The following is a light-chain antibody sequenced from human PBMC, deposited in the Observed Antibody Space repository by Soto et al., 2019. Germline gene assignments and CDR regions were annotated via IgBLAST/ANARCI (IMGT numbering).Light chain of an antibody. CDR1: SSNIGNEY. V-gene: IGLV1-51*01. CDR2: DNN. CDR3: ATWDSSLSGVV. J-gene: IGLJ2*01. Sequence: QSVLTQPPSVSAAPGQKVTISCSGSSSNIGNEYVSWYQHLPGTAPKLVIYDNNKRPSGIPDRFSGSKSGTSATLANTGPPTWDEDEYYCATWDSSLSGVVFGGGTKLTVL.